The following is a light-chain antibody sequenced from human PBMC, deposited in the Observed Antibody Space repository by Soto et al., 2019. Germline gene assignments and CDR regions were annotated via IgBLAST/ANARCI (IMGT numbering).Light chain of an antibody. V-gene: IGKV3-15*01. CDR1: QSVSNF. CDR2: GAS. Sequence: EKVMTQSPATLSMSPGERATLSCRARQSVSNFLAWYQQKPGQTPRLLIYGASTRATGIPARFSGSGSGTEFTLTISSLQSEDFAVYYCQQYSNWPSWTFGQGTKVEVK. J-gene: IGKJ1*01. CDR3: QQYSNWPSWT.